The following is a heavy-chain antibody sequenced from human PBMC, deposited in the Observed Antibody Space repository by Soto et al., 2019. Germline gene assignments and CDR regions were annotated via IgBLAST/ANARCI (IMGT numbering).Heavy chain of an antibody. D-gene: IGHD6-6*01. J-gene: IGHJ6*02. CDR3: ARDYEYSSSSDLYYYGMDV. CDR1: GFTFSSYG. V-gene: IGHV3-33*01. Sequence: GGSLRLSCAASGFTFSSYGMHWVRQAPGKGLEWVAVIWYDGSNKYYADSVKGRFTISRDNSKNTLYLQMNSLRAEDTAVYYCARDYEYSSSSDLYYYGMDVWGQGTTVTVSS. CDR2: IWYDGSNK.